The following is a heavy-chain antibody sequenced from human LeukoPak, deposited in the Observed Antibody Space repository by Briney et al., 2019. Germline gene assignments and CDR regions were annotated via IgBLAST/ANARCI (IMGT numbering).Heavy chain of an antibody. J-gene: IGHJ6*03. CDR2: ISWNSGSI. V-gene: IGHV3-74*01. CDR3: ARGGQLRANYYNYMDV. D-gene: IGHD6-6*01. Sequence: GGSLRLSCAASGFTFSSYWMHWVRRTPGKGLVWVSGISWNSGSIGYADSVKGRFTISRDNAKNSLYLQMNTLRAEDTAVYYCARGGQLRANYYNYMDVWGKGTTVTVSS. CDR1: GFTFSSYW.